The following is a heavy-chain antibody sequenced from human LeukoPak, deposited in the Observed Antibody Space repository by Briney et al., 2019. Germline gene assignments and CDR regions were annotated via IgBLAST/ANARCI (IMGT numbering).Heavy chain of an antibody. CDR2: VATDGTGP. D-gene: IGHD4-23*01. CDR3: ARDVGPYGGNPEGS. CDR1: GFTFSGHW. Sequence: PGGSLRLSCAASGFTFSGHWMHWVRQAPGKGLVWVSRVATDGTGPSYADSVKGRFTISRDNAKNTLYLQMNSLSVEDTAVYYCARDVGPYGGNPEGSWGQGTLVTVSS. V-gene: IGHV3-74*01. J-gene: IGHJ5*02.